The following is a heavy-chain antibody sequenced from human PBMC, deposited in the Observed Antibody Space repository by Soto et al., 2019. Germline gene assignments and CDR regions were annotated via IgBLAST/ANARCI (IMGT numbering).Heavy chain of an antibody. V-gene: IGHV1-18*01. J-gene: IGHJ6*03. D-gene: IGHD3-10*01. CDR3: AIGGIVVRGPIINHCHYYMDG. CDR2: ISGYNGNT. CDR1: GYTFTSNG. Sequence: QVQLVQSGAEVKKPGASVKVSCTASGYTFTSNGFSWVRQAPGQGLEWMGWISGYNGNTNYAQKFQDRVTMTPDTSTSTAYMELRSLRSDDTAVYYWAIGGIVVRGPIINHCHYYMDGWGKGTTVTVSS.